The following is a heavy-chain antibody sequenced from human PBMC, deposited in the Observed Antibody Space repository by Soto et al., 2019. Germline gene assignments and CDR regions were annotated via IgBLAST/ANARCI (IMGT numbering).Heavy chain of an antibody. J-gene: IGHJ6*02. CDR3: ARERRGKTVVPAAPPVRDFYYGMDV. Sequence: SVKVYLKAAWGTVSGDAVGWVRQAPRQGLEGMGGIIPIFGTSNYAQNFQGRVTITADESTSTAYMELSGLRSEDTAVYYCARERRGKTVVPAAPPVRDFYYGMDVWGQGTTVTVSS. CDR2: IIPIFGTS. D-gene: IGHD2-2*01. CDR1: WGTVSGDA. V-gene: IGHV1-69*13.